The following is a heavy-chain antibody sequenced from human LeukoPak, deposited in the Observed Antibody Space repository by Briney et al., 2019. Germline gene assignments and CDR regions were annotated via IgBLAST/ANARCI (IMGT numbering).Heavy chain of an antibody. CDR2: INANSGGT. J-gene: IGHJ4*02. D-gene: IGHD1-26*01. CDR3: ARVLGVSGSYYFDY. V-gene: IGHV1-2*02. Sequence: ASVKVSCKASGYTFTDHYMHWVRQAPGQGLEWMGWINANSGGTNYAQKFQGRVTVTRDASISIVYMELSRLGSDDTAVYYCARVLGVSGSYYFDYWGQGTLVTGSS. CDR1: GYTFTDHY.